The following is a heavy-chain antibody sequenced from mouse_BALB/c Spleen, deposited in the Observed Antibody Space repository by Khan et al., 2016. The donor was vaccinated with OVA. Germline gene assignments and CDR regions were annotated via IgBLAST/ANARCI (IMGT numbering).Heavy chain of an antibody. CDR2: IWSGGST. D-gene: IGHD2-10*02. CDR3: ARKKYGNYVSLDY. J-gene: IGHJ4*01. Sequence: VQLQESGPGLVAPSQSLSITCTVSGFSLSRYSVHWVRQPPGKGLEWLGMIWSGGSTDYNSALESRLSISKDNSKSQGFLKMNSLQTDDTAMYYCARKKYGNYVSLDYWGQGTSVTVSS. V-gene: IGHV2-6-4*01. CDR1: GFSLSRYS.